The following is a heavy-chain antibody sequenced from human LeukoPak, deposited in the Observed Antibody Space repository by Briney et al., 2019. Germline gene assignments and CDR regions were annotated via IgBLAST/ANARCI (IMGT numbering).Heavy chain of an antibody. CDR2: INSDGSST. D-gene: IGHD2-2*01. J-gene: IGHJ5*02. CDR3: VRGTSLYNWFDP. CDR1: GFTFSSYW. Sequence: GGSLRLSCAASGFTFSSYWMHWVRQAPGKGLVWVSRINSDGSSTSYADSVKGRFTISRDNAKNTLYLQMNSLRAEDTAVYYCVRGTSLYNWFDPWGQGTLVTVPS. V-gene: IGHV3-74*01.